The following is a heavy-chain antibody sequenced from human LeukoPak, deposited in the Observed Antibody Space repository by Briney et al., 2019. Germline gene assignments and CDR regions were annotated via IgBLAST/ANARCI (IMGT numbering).Heavy chain of an antibody. CDR3: ARHRGGSVRGCFDP. V-gene: IGHV4-59*01. Sequence: SETLSLTCTVSGVSITLYYWTWIRQSPKKGLEWIGDISNSGSNYNPSLSSRLTISTDTSKNHFSLRLTSVSAADTAVYYCARHRGGSVRGCFDPWGQGTLVTVSS. D-gene: IGHD1-26*01. J-gene: IGHJ5*02. CDR1: GVSITLYY. CDR2: ISNSGS.